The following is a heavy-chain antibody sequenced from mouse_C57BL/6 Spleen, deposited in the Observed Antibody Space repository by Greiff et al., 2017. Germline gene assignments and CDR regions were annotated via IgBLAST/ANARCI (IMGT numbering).Heavy chain of an antibody. CDR2: ISSAGSYT. J-gene: IGHJ3*01. D-gene: IGHD4-1*01. CDR3: ARLGLAWFAY. Sequence: HLVESGGDLVKLGGSLKLPCAASGFTSSSYGMSWVRQTPDKRLEWVATISSAGSYTYYPDSVKGRFTNSRDNAKNTLYLQMGSLKSEDTAKYYCARLGLAWFAYWGQGTLVTVSA. CDR1: GFTSSSYG. V-gene: IGHV5-6*01.